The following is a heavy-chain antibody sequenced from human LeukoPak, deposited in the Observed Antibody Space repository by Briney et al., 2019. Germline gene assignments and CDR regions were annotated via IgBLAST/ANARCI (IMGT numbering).Heavy chain of an antibody. CDR1: GYSFTSYW. CDR2: IYPGDSDT. J-gene: IGHJ6*03. V-gene: IGHV5-51*01. D-gene: IGHD2-2*01. Sequence: GESLKISCKGSGYSFTSYWIGWVRQMPGKGLEWMGIIYPGDSDTRYSPSFQGQVTLSADKSISTAYLQWSSLKASDTAMYYCATFPGYCSSTSCYRNYYYMDVWGKGTTVTVSS. CDR3: ATFPGYCSSTSCYRNYYYMDV.